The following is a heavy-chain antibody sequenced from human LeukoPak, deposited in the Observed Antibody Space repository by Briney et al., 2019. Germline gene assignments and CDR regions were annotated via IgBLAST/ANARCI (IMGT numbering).Heavy chain of an antibody. V-gene: IGHV3-23*01. D-gene: IGHD1-26*01. J-gene: IGHJ4*02. CDR1: GFTFSNYA. CDR2: ISGSDGST. Sequence: GGSLRLSCAASGFTFSNYAMSWVRQAPGKGLEWVSGISGSDGSTYDADSVKGRFTISRDNSKNTLYLQMNSLRAEDTAVYFCAKGRSGSYSPTWDYWGQGTLVTVSS. CDR3: AKGRSGSYSPTWDY.